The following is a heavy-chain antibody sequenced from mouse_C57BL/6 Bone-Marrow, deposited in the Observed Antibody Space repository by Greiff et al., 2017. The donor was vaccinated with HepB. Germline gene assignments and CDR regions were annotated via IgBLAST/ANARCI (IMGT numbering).Heavy chain of an antibody. V-gene: IGHV10-1*01. D-gene: IGHD2-1*01. CDR1: GFSFNTYA. J-gene: IGHJ4*01. CDR2: IRSKSNNYAT. CDR3: VRVYYGNYQGYYYAMDY. Sequence: EVQVVESGGGLVQPKGSLKLSCAASGFSFNTYAMNWVRQAPGKGLEWVARIRSKSNNYATYYADSVKDRFTISRDDSESMLYLQMNNLKTEDTAMYYCVRVYYGNYQGYYYAMDYWGQGTSVTVSS.